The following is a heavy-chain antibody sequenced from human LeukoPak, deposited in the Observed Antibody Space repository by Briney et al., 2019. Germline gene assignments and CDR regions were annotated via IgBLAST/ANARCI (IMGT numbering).Heavy chain of an antibody. CDR3: VRASGSFDY. CDR1: GFTFSSYA. J-gene: IGHJ4*02. Sequence: PGRSLRLSCAASGFTFSSYAMSWVRQAPGKGLEWVAVIWSDGSNKYYADSVKGRFTISRDNSKKTLYLQMNSLRVEDTAVYYCVRASGSFDYWGQGTLVTVSS. CDR2: IWSDGSNK. V-gene: IGHV3-33*01. D-gene: IGHD3-10*01.